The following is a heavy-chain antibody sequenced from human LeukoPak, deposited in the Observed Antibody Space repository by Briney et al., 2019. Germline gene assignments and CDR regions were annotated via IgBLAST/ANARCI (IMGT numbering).Heavy chain of an antibody. J-gene: IGHJ3*02. CDR2: IKQDESEK. CDR3: ATLKWFGEFPPGAFDI. V-gene: IGHV3-7*03. D-gene: IGHD3-10*01. Sequence: GGSLRLSCAASGFTFSSYWMSWVRQAPGKGLEWVANIKQDESEKYYVDSVKGRFTISRDNAKNSLYLQMNSLRAEDTAVYYCATLKWFGEFPPGAFDIWGQGTMVTVSS. CDR1: GFTFSSYW.